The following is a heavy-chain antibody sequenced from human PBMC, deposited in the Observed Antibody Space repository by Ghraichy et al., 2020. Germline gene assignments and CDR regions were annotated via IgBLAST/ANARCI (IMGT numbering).Heavy chain of an antibody. J-gene: IGHJ3*02. D-gene: IGHD2-2*01. V-gene: IGHV3-48*02. CDR2: ISSSSSTI. CDR3: ARESCSSTSCYYDAFDI. CDR1: GFTFSSYS. Sequence: GSLRLSCAASGFTFSSYSMNWVRQAPGKGLEWVSYISSSSSTIYYADSVKGRFTISRDNAKNSLYLQMNSLRDEDTAVYYCARESCSSTSCYYDAFDIWGQGTMVTVSS.